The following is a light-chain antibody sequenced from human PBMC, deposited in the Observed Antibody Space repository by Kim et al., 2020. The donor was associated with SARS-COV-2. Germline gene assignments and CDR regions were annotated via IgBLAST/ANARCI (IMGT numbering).Light chain of an antibody. CDR1: QSINSW. CDR2: DAS. Sequence: DIQMTQSPSTLSASVGDSVTISCRASQSINSWLAWYQQKPGKAPTLLIYDASSLESGVPARFSGRGSGTEFTPTVSSLQTEDFATYYCNQHNKYMFGQGTK. V-gene: IGKV1-5*01. J-gene: IGKJ1*01. CDR3: NQHNKYM.